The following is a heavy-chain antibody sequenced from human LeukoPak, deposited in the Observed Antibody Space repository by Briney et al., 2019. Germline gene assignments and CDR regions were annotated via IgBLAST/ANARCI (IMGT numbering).Heavy chain of an antibody. CDR2: IYHSGTT. J-gene: IGHJ4*02. V-gene: IGHV4-59*12. Sequence: PSETLSLTCTVSGGSISSYYWSWLRQPPGKGLECIGNIYHSGTTLYNPSLKSRVTISVDTSKNQFSLKLSSVTAADTAVYYCARADFYNRVLDYWGQGTLVTVSS. CDR1: GGSISSYY. D-gene: IGHD1-1*01. CDR3: ARADFYNRVLDY.